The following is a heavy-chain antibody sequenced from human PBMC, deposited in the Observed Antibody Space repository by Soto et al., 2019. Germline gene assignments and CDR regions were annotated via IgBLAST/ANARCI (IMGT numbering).Heavy chain of an antibody. V-gene: IGHV2-5*02. CDR2: IYWDDNK. D-gene: IGHD3-10*01. CDR1: GFSLTTSGVG. Sequence: QITLKESGPTLVKPTQTLTLTCTFSGFSLTTSGVGVAWIRQSPGKALEWLALIYWDDNKRYSPSLKSRVTITKDTSKNQVVLTMTHMDPVDTATYYCAPVNHASGSNWFDPWGQGTLVTVSS. J-gene: IGHJ5*02. CDR3: APVNHASGSNWFDP.